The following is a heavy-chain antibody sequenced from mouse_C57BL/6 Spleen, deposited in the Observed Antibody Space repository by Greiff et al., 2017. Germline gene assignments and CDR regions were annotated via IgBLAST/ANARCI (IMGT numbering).Heavy chain of an antibody. J-gene: IGHJ4*01. V-gene: IGHV3-1*01. CDR3: ARGGTQYYYAMDY. CDR2: ISYSGST. CDR1: GYSITSGYD. Sequence: EVQLQQSGPGMVKPSQSLSLTCTVTGYSITSGYDWHWIRHFPGNKLEWMGYISYSGSTNYNPSLKSRISITHDTSKNHFFLKLNSVTTEDTATYYCARGGTQYYYAMDYWGQGTSVTVSS.